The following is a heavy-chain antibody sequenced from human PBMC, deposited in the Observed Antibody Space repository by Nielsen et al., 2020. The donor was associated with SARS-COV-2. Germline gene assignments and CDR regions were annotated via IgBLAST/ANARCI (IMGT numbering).Heavy chain of an antibody. D-gene: IGHD5-12*01. V-gene: IGHV3-9*01. CDR2: ISWNSGSI. Sequence: SLKISCAASGFTFDDYAMHWVRQAPGKGLEWVSGISWNSGSIGYADSVKGRFTISRDNAKNSLYLQMNSLRAEDTALYYCASVAPYFDYWGQGTLVTVSS. CDR1: GFTFDDYA. CDR3: ASVAPYFDY. J-gene: IGHJ4*02.